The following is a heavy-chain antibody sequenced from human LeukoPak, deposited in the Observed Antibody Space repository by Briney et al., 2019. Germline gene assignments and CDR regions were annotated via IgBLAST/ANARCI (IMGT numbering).Heavy chain of an antibody. CDR1: GYSFPSHY. CDR3: ARASSNHFDF. J-gene: IGHJ4*02. CDR2: IYPGDSDT. Sequence: GESLKISCEGSGYSFPSHYIAWVRQMPGKGLEWMGIIYPGDSDTTYRPSFQVQVTISADKSINTAYVQWSSLKASDTAIYYCARASSNHFDFWGQGTLVTVSS. V-gene: IGHV5-51*01.